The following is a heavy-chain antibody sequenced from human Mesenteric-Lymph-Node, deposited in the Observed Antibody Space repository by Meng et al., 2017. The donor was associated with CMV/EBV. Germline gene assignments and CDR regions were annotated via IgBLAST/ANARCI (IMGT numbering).Heavy chain of an antibody. J-gene: IGHJ1*01. Sequence: SQTLSLTCAVYGGSFSGYYWSWIRQPPGTGLEWIGYIHSGSTNYNPSLKSRVTISIDTSKNQFSLRLSSVTAADTAVYYCAREGGEGTYSTFQHWGQGTLVTVSS. D-gene: IGHD1-26*01. CDR3: AREGGEGTYSTFQH. CDR2: IHSGST. V-gene: IGHV4-59*01. CDR1: GGSFSGYY.